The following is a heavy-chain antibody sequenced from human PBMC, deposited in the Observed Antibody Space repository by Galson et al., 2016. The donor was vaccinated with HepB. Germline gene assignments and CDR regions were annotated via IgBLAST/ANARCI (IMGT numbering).Heavy chain of an antibody. CDR3: TTGEDGYGY. D-gene: IGHD5-24*01. Sequence: SLRLSCAASGFTFSNAWMNWVRQAPGKGLEWVGRIKSKTHGGTTDYAAPVKGRFTISRDDSRNTLYLQMNSLKTEDTAVYYRTTGEDGYGYWGQGTLVTVSS. V-gene: IGHV3-15*07. CDR1: GFTFSNAW. J-gene: IGHJ4*02. CDR2: IKSKTHGGTT.